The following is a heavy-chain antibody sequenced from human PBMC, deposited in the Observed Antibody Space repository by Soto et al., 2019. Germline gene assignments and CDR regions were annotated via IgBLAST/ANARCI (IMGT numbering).Heavy chain of an antibody. CDR3: AKTTDGWFSAFEI. CDR1: GFTFSSYA. V-gene: IGHV3-30-3*02. J-gene: IGHJ3*02. Sequence: GGSLRLSCAASGFTFSSYAMHWVRQAPGKGLEWVAVISYDGSNKYYADSVKGRFIFSRDNPKNTMYLQMNSLRAEDTAVYFCAKTTDGWFSAFEIWGQGTVVTVSS. D-gene: IGHD6-19*01. CDR2: ISYDGSNK.